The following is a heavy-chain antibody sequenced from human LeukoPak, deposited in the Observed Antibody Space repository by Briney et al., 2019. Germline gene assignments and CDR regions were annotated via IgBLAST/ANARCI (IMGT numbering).Heavy chain of an antibody. CDR3: AKDVPDDYYDSSGYSRGAFDV. CDR1: GFTFSSYA. J-gene: IGHJ3*01. D-gene: IGHD3-22*01. V-gene: IGHV3-23*01. CDR2: ISGSGGST. Sequence: HPGGSLRLSCAASGFTFSSYAMTWVRQAPGKGLEWVSAISGSGGSTYYADSVKGRFTISRDNSKNTLYLQMNSLRAEDTAVYYCAKDVPDDYYDSSGYSRGAFDVWGQGTMVTVSS.